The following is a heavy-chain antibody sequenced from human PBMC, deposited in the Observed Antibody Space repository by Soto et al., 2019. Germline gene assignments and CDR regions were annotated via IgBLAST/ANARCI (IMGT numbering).Heavy chain of an antibody. D-gene: IGHD1-1*01. V-gene: IGHV1-69*02. Sequence: ASVKVSCKASGGTVISYTISWVRQAPGQGLEWMGRIIPILGIANYAQKFQGRVTITADKSTSTAYMELSSLRSEDTAVYYCAVFGGQVQLERRSWFDPWGQGTLVTVSS. CDR2: IIPILGIA. CDR3: AVFGGQVQLERRSWFDP. CDR1: GGTVISYT. J-gene: IGHJ5*02.